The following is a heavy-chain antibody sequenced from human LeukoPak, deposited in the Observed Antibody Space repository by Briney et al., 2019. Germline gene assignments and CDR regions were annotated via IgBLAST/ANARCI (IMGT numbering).Heavy chain of an antibody. V-gene: IGHV3-74*01. CDR3: ARVDCSGGSCYFDY. CDR1: GFTFSNYA. Sequence: GGSLRLSCAASGFTFSNYAMNWVRQTPGKGLVWVSRINSDGSSTRYADAVKGRFTISRDNAKNTLDLQMSSLRAEDTAVYYCARVDCSGGSCYFDYWGQGTLVTVSS. CDR2: INSDGSST. J-gene: IGHJ4*02. D-gene: IGHD2-15*01.